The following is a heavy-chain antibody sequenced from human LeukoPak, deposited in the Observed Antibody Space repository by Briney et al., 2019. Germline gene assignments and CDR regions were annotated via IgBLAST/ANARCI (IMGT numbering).Heavy chain of an antibody. CDR2: ISGSSSYI. CDR1: GFTFSSYS. D-gene: IGHD4-17*01. J-gene: IGHJ1*01. V-gene: IGHV3-21*06. CDR3: ATDQDHGYFRH. Sequence: GGSLRLSCAASGFTFSSYSMNWVRQAPGKGLEWVSSISGSSSYIYYADSVKGRFTISRHNAKNTLFLDMNSLRAEDTAVFYCATDQDHGYFRHWGQGSLVTVSS.